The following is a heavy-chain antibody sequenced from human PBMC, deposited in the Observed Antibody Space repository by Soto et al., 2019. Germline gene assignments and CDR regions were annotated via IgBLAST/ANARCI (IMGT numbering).Heavy chain of an antibody. V-gene: IGHV3-7*01. CDR1: GFTFSSYW. D-gene: IGHD2-15*01. CDR2: IKQDGSEK. Sequence: EVQLVESGGGLVQPGGSLRLSCAASGFTFSSYWMSWVRQAPGKGLEWVANIKQDGSEKYYVDSVKGRFTISRDNAKNTLYLQMNSLRAKDTAVYYCARARCRGCSCYNNWYFDLWGRGTLVTVSS. J-gene: IGHJ2*01. CDR3: ARARCRGCSCYNNWYFDL.